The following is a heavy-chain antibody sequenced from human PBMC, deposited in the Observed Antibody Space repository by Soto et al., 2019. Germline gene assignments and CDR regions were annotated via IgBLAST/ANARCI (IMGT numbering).Heavy chain of an antibody. CDR1: GYTFTSYD. V-gene: IGHV1-8*01. J-gene: IGHJ5*02. CDR3: ARGSYYDFWSGYYEGPRANWFDP. Sequence: QVQLVQSGAEVKKPGASVKVSCKASGYTFTSYDINWVRQATGQGLEWMGWMNPNSGNTGYAQKFQGRVTMTRNNSISTAYMELSSLRSEDTAVYYCARGSYYDFWSGYYEGPRANWFDPWGQGTLVTVSS. D-gene: IGHD3-3*01. CDR2: MNPNSGNT.